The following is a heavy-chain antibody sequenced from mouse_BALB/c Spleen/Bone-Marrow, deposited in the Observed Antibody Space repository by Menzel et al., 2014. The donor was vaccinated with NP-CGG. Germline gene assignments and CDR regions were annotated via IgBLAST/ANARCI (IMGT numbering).Heavy chain of an antibody. V-gene: IGHV5-9-2*01. CDR1: GFSFNSYG. J-gene: IGHJ3*01. D-gene: IGHD2-4*01. CDR2: ISGDGSYT. Sequence: EVMLVESGGGLVKSGGSLKLSCAASGFSFNSYGMSWVRQTPERGLEWVATISGDGSYTFYPESVKGRFTLSRDNAKNNLYLQLSSLRSEDTALYYCARHAYYDQTEVSFVYWGQGTLVTVSA. CDR3: ARHAYYDQTEVSFVY.